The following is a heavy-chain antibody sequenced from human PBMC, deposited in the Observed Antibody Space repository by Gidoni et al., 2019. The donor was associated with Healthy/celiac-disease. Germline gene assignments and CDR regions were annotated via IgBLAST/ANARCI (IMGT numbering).Heavy chain of an antibody. D-gene: IGHD2-2*02. J-gene: IGHJ3*02. Sequence: QVQLQESGPGLVKPSETLSLTCAVSGYSISSGYYWGWIRQPTGKGLEWIGSIYHSGRTYYNPSLKSRVTISVDTSKNQFALKLSSVTDADTAVYYCASPRGYTGAFDIWGQGTMVTVSS. CDR3: ASPRGYTGAFDI. CDR2: IYHSGRT. CDR1: GYSISSGYY. V-gene: IGHV4-38-2*01.